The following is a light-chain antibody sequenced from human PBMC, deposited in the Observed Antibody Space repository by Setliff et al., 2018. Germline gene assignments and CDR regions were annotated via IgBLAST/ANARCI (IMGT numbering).Light chain of an antibody. CDR2: WAS. J-gene: IGKJ4*01. CDR1: QSVLYISNNKNY. V-gene: IGKV4-1*01. CDR3: QQYYSSPLT. Sequence: DIVMTQSPDSLAVSLGERDTINCKSSQSVLYISNNKNYLAWYQQKPGQPPKLLIYWASTRESGVPDRFSGSGSGTDFTLTITSLQAEDVAVYYCQQYYSSPLTFGGGTKVDIK.